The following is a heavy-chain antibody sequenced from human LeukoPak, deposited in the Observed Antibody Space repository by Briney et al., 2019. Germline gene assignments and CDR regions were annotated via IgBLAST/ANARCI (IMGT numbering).Heavy chain of an antibody. CDR2: INRSGST. CDR1: GGSFSGYC. D-gene: IGHD3-10*01. J-gene: IGHJ4*02. V-gene: IGHV4-34*01. Sequence: SETLSLTCAVYGGSFSGYCWSWIRQPPGKGLEWIGEINRSGSTNYNPSLKSRVTISVDTSKNQFSLKLRSVTAADTAAYYCVVLFRRGSGSYYIDYWGQGTLVTVSS. CDR3: VVLFRRGSGSYYIDY.